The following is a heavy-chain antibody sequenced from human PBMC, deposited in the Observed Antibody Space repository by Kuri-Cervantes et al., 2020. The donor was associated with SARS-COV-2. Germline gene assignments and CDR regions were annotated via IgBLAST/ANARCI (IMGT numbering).Heavy chain of an antibody. CDR1: GFTFSSSA. Sequence: GGSLRLSCSASGFTFSSSAMHWVRQAPGKGLGYVSGFTNYGGTTFYADSLEGRFTISRDNLRNSLYLQMNSLRDEDTAVYYCARAGGHYFDYWGQGTRV. D-gene: IGHD1-26*01. V-gene: IGHV3-64*04. CDR3: ARAGGHYFDY. J-gene: IGHJ4*02. CDR2: FTNYGGTT.